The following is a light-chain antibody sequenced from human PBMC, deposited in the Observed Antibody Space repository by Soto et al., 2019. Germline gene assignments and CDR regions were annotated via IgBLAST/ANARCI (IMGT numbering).Light chain of an antibody. J-gene: IGKJ3*01. CDR2: GAS. CDR1: QSFSSSY. CDR3: QHYGSALFT. V-gene: IGKV3-20*01. Sequence: EIVLTQSPGTLSLSPGERATLSCRASQSFSSSYLAWYQQKPGQAPRLHIYGASSRATGIPDRFSGSGSGIDFTLTISSLEPEDFAVYYCQHYGSALFTFGPGTKVDVK.